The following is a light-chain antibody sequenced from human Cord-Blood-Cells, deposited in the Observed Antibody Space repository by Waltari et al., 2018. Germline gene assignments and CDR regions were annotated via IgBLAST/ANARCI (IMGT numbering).Light chain of an antibody. CDR2: RNN. CDR1: SSNIGSNY. Sequence: QSVLTQPPSASGPPGQRVTISCSGSSSNIGSNYVYWYQQLPGTAPKLLIYRNNQRPSGVPDRFSGSKSGTSASLAISGLRSEDEAEYYCAAWDDSLSANWVFGGGTKLAVL. V-gene: IGLV1-47*01. CDR3: AAWDDSLSANWV. J-gene: IGLJ3*02.